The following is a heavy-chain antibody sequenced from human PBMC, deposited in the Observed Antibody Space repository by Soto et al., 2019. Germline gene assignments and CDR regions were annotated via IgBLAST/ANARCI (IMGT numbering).Heavy chain of an antibody. CDR1: VGSIGSGDYS. V-gene: IGHV4-30-4*01. Sequence: SETLSLTCTVSVGSIGSGDYSWSWILQPQGKGLEWIGYIYYSGNTYYNPSLKSRLNISLDTSKNQFSLNLSSVTAADTAVYFCARVPRQLEPTLCFDPWGQGTLVTVSS. D-gene: IGHD1-1*01. CDR3: ARVPRQLEPTLCFDP. J-gene: IGHJ5*02. CDR2: IYYSGNT.